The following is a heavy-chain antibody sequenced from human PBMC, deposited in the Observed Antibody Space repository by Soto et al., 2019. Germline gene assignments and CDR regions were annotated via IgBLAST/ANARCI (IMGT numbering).Heavy chain of an antibody. CDR1: GFTVSSYG. CDR2: ISYDGSNK. CDR3: AKKFDCISTSCYAGGAFDI. J-gene: IGHJ3*02. V-gene: IGHV3-30*18. Sequence: GGSLRRSCAASGFTVSSYGMHWVLQAPGKGLEWVAVISYDGSNKYYADSVKGRFTISRDNSKNTLYLQMNSLRAEDTAVYYCAKKFDCISTSCYAGGAFDIWGQGT. D-gene: IGHD2-2*01.